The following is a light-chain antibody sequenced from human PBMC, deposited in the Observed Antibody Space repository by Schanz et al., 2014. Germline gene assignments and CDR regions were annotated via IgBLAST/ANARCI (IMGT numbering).Light chain of an antibody. J-gene: IGKJ1*01. CDR3: QHYQNPWT. Sequence: EIVLTQSPGTLSLSPGERATLSCRAGQSVSSSYLAWYQQKPGQAPRLLIYGASSRATGIPDRFSGSGSGTEFTLTISSLQSEDFAVYYCQHYQNPWTFGQGTRVEIK. CDR1: QSVSSSY. CDR2: GAS. V-gene: IGKV3-20*01.